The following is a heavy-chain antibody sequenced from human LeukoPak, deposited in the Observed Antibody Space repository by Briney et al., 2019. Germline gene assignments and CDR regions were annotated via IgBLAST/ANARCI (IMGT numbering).Heavy chain of an antibody. CDR1: GYTFTIYG. CDR3: GVHIVATGAYYYYGMDV. D-gene: IGHD5-12*01. V-gene: IGHV1-18*01. J-gene: IGHJ6*02. Sequence: ASVTLRFSASGYTFTIYGISWVRLAPGHGLEWMGWISAYNGNTKYGQELQGRVTMTTDTSTSTAYIELRGLRSDDTAVYYCGVHIVATGAYYYYGMDVWGQGTTVTVSS. CDR2: ISAYNGNT.